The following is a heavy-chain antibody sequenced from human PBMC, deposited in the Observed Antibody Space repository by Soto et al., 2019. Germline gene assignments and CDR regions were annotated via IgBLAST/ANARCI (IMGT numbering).Heavy chain of an antibody. CDR2: IYYSGST. Sequence: SETLSLTCTVSGGSISSYYWSWIRQPPGKGLEWIGYIYYSGSTNYNPSLKSRVTISVDTSKNQFSLKLSSVTAADTAVYYCARGSMIVVVIGAFDIWGQGTMVTVS. V-gene: IGHV4-59*01. J-gene: IGHJ3*02. CDR1: GGSISSYY. CDR3: ARGSMIVVVIGAFDI. D-gene: IGHD3-22*01.